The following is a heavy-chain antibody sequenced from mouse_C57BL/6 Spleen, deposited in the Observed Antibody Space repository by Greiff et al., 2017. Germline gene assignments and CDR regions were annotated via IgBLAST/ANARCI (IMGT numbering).Heavy chain of an antibody. CDR1: GYSITSGYY. CDR3: ARDGLQTAHDYAMDY. V-gene: IGHV3-6*01. CDR2: ISYDGSN. J-gene: IGHJ4*01. Sequence: EVKLEESGPGLVKPSQSLSLTCSVTGYSITSGYYWNWIRQFPGNKLEWMGYISYDGSNNYNPSLKNRISITRDTSKNQFFLKLNSVTTEDTATYYCARDGLQTAHDYAMDYWGQGTSGTVSS. D-gene: IGHD3-2*02.